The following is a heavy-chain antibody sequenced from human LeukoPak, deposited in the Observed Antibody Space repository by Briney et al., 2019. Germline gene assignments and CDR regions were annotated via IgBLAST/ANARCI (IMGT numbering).Heavy chain of an antibody. CDR2: ISYDGSNK. CDR3: ARDPYRFGVVLEIDY. Sequence: GGSLRLSCAASGFTFSSYAMHWVRPAPGKGLEGVAVISYDGSNKYYADSVKGRFTISRDNSKNTLYLQMNSLRAEDTAVYYCARDPYRFGVVLEIDYWGQGTLVTVSS. V-gene: IGHV3-30*01. CDR1: GFTFSSYA. J-gene: IGHJ4*02. D-gene: IGHD3-3*01.